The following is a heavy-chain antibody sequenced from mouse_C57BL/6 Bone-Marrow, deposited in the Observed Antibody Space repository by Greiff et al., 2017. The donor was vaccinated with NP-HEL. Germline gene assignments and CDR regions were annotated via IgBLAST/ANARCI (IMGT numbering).Heavy chain of an antibody. Sequence: VQGVESGAELARPGASVKLSCKASGYTFTSYGISWVKQRTGQGLEWIGEIYPRSGNTYYNEKFKGKATLTADKSSSTAYMELRSLTSEDSAVYFCARRGLYDPDFDYWGQGTTLTVSS. CDR3: ARRGLYDPDFDY. CDR1: GYTFTSYG. J-gene: IGHJ2*01. D-gene: IGHD2-3*01. V-gene: IGHV1-81*01. CDR2: IYPRSGNT.